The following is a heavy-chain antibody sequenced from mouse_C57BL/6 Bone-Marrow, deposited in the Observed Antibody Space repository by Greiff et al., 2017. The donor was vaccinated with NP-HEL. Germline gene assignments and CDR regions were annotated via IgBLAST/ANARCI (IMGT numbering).Heavy chain of an antibody. CDR3: TIYGSSLYYAMDY. J-gene: IGHJ4*01. CDR2: IDPENGDT. CDR1: GFNIKDDY. D-gene: IGHD1-1*01. V-gene: IGHV14-4*01. Sequence: EVQLQQSGAELVGPGASVKLSCTASGFNIKDDYMHWVKQRPEQGLEWIGWIDPENGDTEYASKFQGKATITADTSSNTAYLQLSSLTSEDTAVYYCTIYGSSLYYAMDYWGQGTSVTVSS.